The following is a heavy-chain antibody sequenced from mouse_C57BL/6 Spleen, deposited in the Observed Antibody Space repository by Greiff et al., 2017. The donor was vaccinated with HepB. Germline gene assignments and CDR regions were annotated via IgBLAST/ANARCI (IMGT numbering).Heavy chain of an antibody. Sequence: EVQLVESEAGLVQPGSSMKLSCTASGFTFTDYYMAWVRQVPEKGLEWVADINYDGSSTYYLDSLKSRFIISRDNATNILYLQMCSLKSEDTAAYYCARDGGHRGYFDVWGTGTTVTVSS. D-gene: IGHD3-1*01. CDR3: ARDGGHRGYFDV. CDR2: INYDGSST. CDR1: GFTFTDYY. J-gene: IGHJ1*03. V-gene: IGHV5-16*01.